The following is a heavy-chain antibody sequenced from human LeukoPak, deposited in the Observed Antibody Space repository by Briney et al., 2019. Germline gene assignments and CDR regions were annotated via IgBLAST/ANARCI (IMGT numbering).Heavy chain of an antibody. CDR3: ARGSRWLQLRVDY. V-gene: IGHV4-39*07. D-gene: IGHD5-24*01. Sequence: SETLSLTCTVSGGSISSSSYYWNWIRQPPGKGLEWIGEINHSGSANYNPSLKSRVTISVDTSKNQFSLKLSSVTAADTAVYYCARGSRWLQLRVDYWGQGPLVTVSS. CDR2: INHSGSA. J-gene: IGHJ4*02. CDR1: GGSISSSSYY.